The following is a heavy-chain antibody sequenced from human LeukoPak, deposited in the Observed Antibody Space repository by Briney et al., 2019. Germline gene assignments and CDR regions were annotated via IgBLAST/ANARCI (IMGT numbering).Heavy chain of an antibody. CDR2: IYPGYSNT. CDR3: ARQPLVRDCGGDCEFDY. V-gene: IGHV5-51*01. D-gene: IGHD2-21*02. Sequence: GESLKISCNGSGYSFSNYWIGWVRQMPGKGLEWMGIIYPGYSNTRYSPSFQGQVTISADKSISTAYLQWTSLKASDTAIYYRARQPLVRDCGGDCEFDYWGQGTRVSVSS. J-gene: IGHJ4*02. CDR1: GYSFSNYW.